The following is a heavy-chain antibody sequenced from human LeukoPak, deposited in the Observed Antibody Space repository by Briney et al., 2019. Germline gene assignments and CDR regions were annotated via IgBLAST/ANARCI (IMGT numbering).Heavy chain of an antibody. V-gene: IGHV3-30*18. J-gene: IGHJ4*02. Sequence: GGSLRLSCAASGFTFSSYAMSWVRQAPGKGLEWVAVISYDGSNKYYADSVKGRFTISRDNSKNTLYLQMNSLRAEDTAVYYCAKDTSTPYDILTGYYFDYWGQGTLVTVSS. CDR1: GFTFSSYA. CDR2: ISYDGSNK. CDR3: AKDTSTPYDILTGYYFDY. D-gene: IGHD3-9*01.